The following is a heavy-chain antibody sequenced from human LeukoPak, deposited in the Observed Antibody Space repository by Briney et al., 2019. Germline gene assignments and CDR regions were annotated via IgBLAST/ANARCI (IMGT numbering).Heavy chain of an antibody. Sequence: SVKVSCKASGGTFSSYAISWVRQAPGQGLEWMGGIIPIFGTANYAQKFQGRVTITADKSTSTAYMELSSLRSEDTAVYYCARETTYHYGSGSYSSLYYFDYWGQGTLVTVSS. V-gene: IGHV1-69*06. CDR2: IIPIFGTA. J-gene: IGHJ4*02. CDR1: GGTFSSYA. CDR3: ARETTYHYGSGSYSSLYYFDY. D-gene: IGHD3-10*01.